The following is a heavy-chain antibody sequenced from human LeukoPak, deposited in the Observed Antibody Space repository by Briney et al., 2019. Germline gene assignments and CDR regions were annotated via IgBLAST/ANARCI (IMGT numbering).Heavy chain of an antibody. D-gene: IGHD3-9*01. V-gene: IGHV1-69*05. J-gene: IGHJ6*03. Sequence: SVKVSCKASGGTFSSYAISWVRQAPGQGLEWMGGIIPIFGTANYAQKFQGRVTITTDESTSTAYMELSSLRSEDAAVYYCARGRYFDWLQVGPPTTWYYMDVWGKGTTVTVSS. CDR2: IIPIFGTA. CDR3: ARGRYFDWLQVGPPTTWYYMDV. CDR1: GGTFSSYA.